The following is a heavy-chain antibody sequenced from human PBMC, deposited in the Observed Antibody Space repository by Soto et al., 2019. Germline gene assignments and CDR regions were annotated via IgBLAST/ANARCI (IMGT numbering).Heavy chain of an antibody. CDR2: LSGDGSGA. Sequence: GGSXRLSCAASGFTFSMSWMHWVRQTPGKGLVWVSRLSGDGSGASYADSAKGRFTISRDNAKNTLYLQMNSLRAEDTAIYYCARTLGMSSSSWGQGTLVTVSS. J-gene: IGHJ5*02. V-gene: IGHV3-74*01. CDR3: ARTLGMSSSS. CDR1: GFTFSMSW. D-gene: IGHD3-3*02.